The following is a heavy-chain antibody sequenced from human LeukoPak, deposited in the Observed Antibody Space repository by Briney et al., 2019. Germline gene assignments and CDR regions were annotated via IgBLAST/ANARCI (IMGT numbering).Heavy chain of an antibody. CDR2: ISSSSSYI. J-gene: IGHJ4*02. Sequence: GGSLRLSCAASGFTFSSYSMNWVRQAPGKGLEWVSSISSSSSYIYYADSVKGRFTISRDNAKNSLYLQMNSLRAEDTAVYYCARDKEDYDILTGYYLGYWGQGTLATVSS. D-gene: IGHD3-9*01. CDR3: ARDKEDYDILTGYYLGY. CDR1: GFTFSSYS. V-gene: IGHV3-21*01.